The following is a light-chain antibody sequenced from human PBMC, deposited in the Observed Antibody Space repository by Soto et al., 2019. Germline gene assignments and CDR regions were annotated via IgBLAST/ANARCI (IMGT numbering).Light chain of an antibody. V-gene: IGKV2-30*01. CDR3: MQGTHWPPYT. J-gene: IGKJ2*01. Sequence: DVVMTQSPLSLPVTLGQPASISCRSSQSLAYSDGNTYLNWFQQRPGQSPRRLIYKVSNRDSGVPDRFSGSGSGTDFTQKISRVDAENVGVYYCMQGTHWPPYTFGQGTQLEIK. CDR2: KVS. CDR1: QSLAYSDGNTY.